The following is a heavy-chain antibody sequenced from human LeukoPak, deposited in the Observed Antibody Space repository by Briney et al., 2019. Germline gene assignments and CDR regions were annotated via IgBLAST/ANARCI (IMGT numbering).Heavy chain of an antibody. CDR3: ARMGIAVAGTSYYFDY. CDR2: ISSSSSNI. CDR1: GFTFSSYS. D-gene: IGHD6-19*01. V-gene: IGHV3-48*02. J-gene: IGHJ4*02. Sequence: PGGSLRLSCAASGFTFSSYSMNWVRQAPGKGMEWVAYISSSSSNIYYADSVKGRFTISRDNAKNSLYLQMNSLRDEDTAVYYCARMGIAVAGTSYYFDYWGQGTLVTVSS.